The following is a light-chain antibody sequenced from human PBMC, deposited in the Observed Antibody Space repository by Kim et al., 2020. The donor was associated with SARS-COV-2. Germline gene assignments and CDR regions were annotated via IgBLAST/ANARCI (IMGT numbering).Light chain of an antibody. CDR1: QSVSGW. V-gene: IGKV1-5*03. CDR2: KAS. CDR3: QQYDTYWT. J-gene: IGKJ3*01. Sequence: IQLTQSPSTLSASVGDRVTITCRASQSVSGWLAWYQQKPGKAPKLLIYKASNLESGVPSRFSGSGSGTEFTLTISSLQPDDFATYYCQQYDTYWTFGPGTKVDIK.